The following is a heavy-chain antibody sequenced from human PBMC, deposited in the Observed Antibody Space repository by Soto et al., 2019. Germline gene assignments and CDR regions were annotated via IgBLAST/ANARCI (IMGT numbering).Heavy chain of an antibody. V-gene: IGHV4-39*01. D-gene: IGHD2-15*01. CDR1: GYSVSSSDYY. CDR3: APLSVSLSGPYGIHV. Sequence: SETLSLTCSVSGYSVSSSDYYWAWLRQPPGKGLEWIGSMLYSVLTYYTPSLKSRVTLSVVTSKNQFSVRLNSVTVSDTAVYYCAPLSVSLSGPYGIHVWGQGTTVTVSS. J-gene: IGHJ6*02. CDR2: MLYSVLT.